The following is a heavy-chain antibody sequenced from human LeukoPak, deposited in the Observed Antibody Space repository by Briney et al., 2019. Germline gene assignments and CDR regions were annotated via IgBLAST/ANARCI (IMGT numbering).Heavy chain of an antibody. CDR2: INHSGST. V-gene: IGHV4-34*01. D-gene: IGHD6-6*01. CDR1: AGSFSGYY. Sequence: SETLSLTCAVDAGSFSGYYWSWIRQPPGKGREWIGEINHSGSTNYNPSLKSRVTISVDTSENQFSLKLSSVTAADTAVYYCARVGQQLVYWYFDLWGRGTLVTVSS. J-gene: IGHJ2*01. CDR3: ARVGQQLVYWYFDL.